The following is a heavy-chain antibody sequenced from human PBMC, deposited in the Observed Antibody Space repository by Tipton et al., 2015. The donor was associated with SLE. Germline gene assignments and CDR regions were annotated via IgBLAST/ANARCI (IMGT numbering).Heavy chain of an antibody. CDR2: IKSKTDGGTT. V-gene: IGHV3-15*01. Sequence: GSLRLSCAASGFTFSNAWMSWVRQAPGKGLEWVGRIKSKTDGGTTDYAAPVKGRFPISRDDSKNTLYLQMNSLKTEDTAVYYCTTDRVPRAFDIWGQGTMVTVSS. CDR1: GFTFSNAW. CDR3: TTDRVPRAFDI. D-gene: IGHD3-10*01. J-gene: IGHJ3*02.